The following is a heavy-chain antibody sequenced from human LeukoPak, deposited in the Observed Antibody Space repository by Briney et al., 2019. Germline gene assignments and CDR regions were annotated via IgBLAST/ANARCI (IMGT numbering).Heavy chain of an antibody. CDR1: GGTFSSYA. Sequence: SVKVSCKASGGTFSSYAISWVRQAPGQGLEWMGGIIPIFGTANYAQRFQGRVTITTDESTSTAYMELSSLRSEDTAVYYCARDNYAGANWFDPWGQGTLVTVSS. J-gene: IGHJ5*02. CDR3: ARDNYAGANWFDP. CDR2: IIPIFGTA. V-gene: IGHV1-69*05. D-gene: IGHD1-7*01.